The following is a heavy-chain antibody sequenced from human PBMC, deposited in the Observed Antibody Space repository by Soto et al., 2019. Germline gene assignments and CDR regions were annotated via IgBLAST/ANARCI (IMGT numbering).Heavy chain of an antibody. V-gene: IGHV4-39*01. CDR2: IYYSGST. J-gene: IGHJ4*02. Sequence: SETLSLTCTVSGGSISSSSYYWVWIRQPPGKGLEWIGSIYYSGSTYYNPSLKSRVTISVDTSKNQFSLKLSSVTAADTAVYYCARHTLVGYSSSWTLDYWGQGTLVTVSS. CDR1: GGSISSSSYY. D-gene: IGHD6-13*01. CDR3: ARHTLVGYSSSWTLDY.